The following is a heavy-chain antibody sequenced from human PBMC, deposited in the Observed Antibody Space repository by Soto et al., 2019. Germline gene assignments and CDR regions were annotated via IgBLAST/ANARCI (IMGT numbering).Heavy chain of an antibody. CDR3: ARRDIGYNWFDP. Sequence: GESLKISCRTSGYSFPNSWIGWVRQMPGKGLEWMGIIYPDDSETRYSPSFQGQVTISVDKSISTTYLQWSSLRASDTAIYYCARRDIGYNWFDPWGQGTLVTVSS. V-gene: IGHV5-51*01. CDR1: GYSFPNSW. J-gene: IGHJ5*02. D-gene: IGHD3-16*01. CDR2: IYPDDSET.